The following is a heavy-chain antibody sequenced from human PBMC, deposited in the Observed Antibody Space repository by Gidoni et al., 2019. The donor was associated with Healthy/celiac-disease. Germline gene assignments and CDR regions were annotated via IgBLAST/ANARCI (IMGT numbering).Heavy chain of an antibody. CDR2: MYYSGST. D-gene: IGHD4-17*01. V-gene: IGHV4-30-4*01. CDR1: RGSISSAAYY. Sequence: QVQLQESGPGLVKPSQTLSLTCTVPRGSISSAAYYWSWIRQPPGKGLELIGYMYYSGSTYYNPSLKSRVTISVDTSKNQFSLKLISVTAADTAVYYCAREPDYGDYGLFDYWGQGTLVTVSS. J-gene: IGHJ4*02. CDR3: AREPDYGDYGLFDY.